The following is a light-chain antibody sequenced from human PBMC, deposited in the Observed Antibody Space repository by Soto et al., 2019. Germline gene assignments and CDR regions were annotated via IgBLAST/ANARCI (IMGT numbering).Light chain of an antibody. V-gene: IGKV3-20*01. CDR1: QSINNRY. J-gene: IGKJ3*01. Sequence: EIVLTQSPGTLSLSPGERATLSCRASQSINNRYLAWYQQKPGQAPRLLIYAASSRATGIPDRFSGSGSGTDFTLTNSRLEPEDFGVYYCQQFGSSPGFTFGPGTKVHIK. CDR3: QQFGSSPGFT. CDR2: AAS.